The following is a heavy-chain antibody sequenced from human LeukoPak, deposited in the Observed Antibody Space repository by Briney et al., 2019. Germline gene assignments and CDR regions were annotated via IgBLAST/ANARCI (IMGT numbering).Heavy chain of an antibody. CDR1: GGSISSYY. CDR2: IYYTGST. J-gene: IGHJ4*02. D-gene: IGHD5-12*01. Sequence: SETLSLTCTVSGGSISSYYWSWIRQPPGKGLEWIGYIYYTGSTNYNPSLKSRVTISLDTSKSHFSLKLSSVTAADTAVYYCARQWKKGYGGYLGVWGQGTLVTVSS. CDR3: ARQWKKGYGGYLGV. V-gene: IGHV4-59*08.